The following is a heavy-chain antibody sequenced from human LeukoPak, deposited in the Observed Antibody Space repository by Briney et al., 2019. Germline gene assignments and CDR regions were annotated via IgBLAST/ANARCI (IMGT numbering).Heavy chain of an antibody. CDR2: ISYDRDKK. CDR1: GFSFNNYA. Sequence: GGSLRLSCRTSGFSFNNYAIHWVRQAPDKGLEWVALISYDRDKKYYRDSVKGRLTISRDNSLHTVYLQMNSLREEDTAVYYCAKDQAAAGTDASMDVWGRGTTVIVSS. CDR3: AKDQAAAGTDASMDV. V-gene: IGHV3-30-3*01. D-gene: IGHD6-13*01. J-gene: IGHJ6*02.